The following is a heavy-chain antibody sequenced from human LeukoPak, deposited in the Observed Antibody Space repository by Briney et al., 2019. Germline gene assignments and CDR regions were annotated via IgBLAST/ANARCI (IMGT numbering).Heavy chain of an antibody. V-gene: IGHV1-69*05. CDR1: GGTFSSYA. CDR2: ISPICGTA. Sequence: AVRVSCKASGGTFSSYAIRWVRQAPAQGLEGVGRISPICGTANYAQKFQGRVTITTDESMSTGYMELSSMRADDTAVDYCARGGPVVPAARRAYFDYWGQGTLVTVSS. J-gene: IGHJ4*02. D-gene: IGHD2-2*01. CDR3: ARGGPVVPAARRAYFDY.